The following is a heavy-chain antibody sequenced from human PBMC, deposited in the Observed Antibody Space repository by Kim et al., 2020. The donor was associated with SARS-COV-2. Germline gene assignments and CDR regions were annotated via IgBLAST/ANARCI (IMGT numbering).Heavy chain of an antibody. CDR2: VGGDGGSI. J-gene: IGHJ4*02. CDR3: TSIFEY. D-gene: IGHD3-3*02. V-gene: IGHV3-74*01. Sequence: GGSLRLSCTASGFTFTNYWIHWVRQIPGKGPVWISSVGGDGGSIYYAGSVKGRFTTSRDNAKSMVYLQMNSLRVDDTAIYYCTSIFEYWGQGALVTVSS. CDR1: GFTFTNYW.